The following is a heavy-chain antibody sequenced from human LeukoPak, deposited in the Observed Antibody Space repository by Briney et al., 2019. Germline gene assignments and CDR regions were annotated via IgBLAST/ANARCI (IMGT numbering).Heavy chain of an antibody. J-gene: IGHJ6*03. V-gene: IGHV1-18*01. CDR3: ARGGRIAALRGGYYYYYMDV. D-gene: IGHD6-6*01. Sequence: ASVKVSCKASGYTFTSYGISWVRQAPGQGLEWVGWISAYNGNTNYAQKFQGRVTITTDESTSTAYMELSSLRSEDTAVYYCARGGRIAALRGGYYYYYMDVWGKGTTVTVSS. CDR1: GYTFTSYG. CDR2: ISAYNGNT.